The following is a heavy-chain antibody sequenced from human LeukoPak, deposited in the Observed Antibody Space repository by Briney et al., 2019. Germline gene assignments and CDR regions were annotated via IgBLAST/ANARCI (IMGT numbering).Heavy chain of an antibody. CDR1: GYSISSGYY. Sequence: PSETLSLTCAVSGYSISSGYYWGWIRQPPGKGLEWIGSIYHSGSTYYNPSLKSRVTISVDTSKNQFSLKLSSVTAADTAVYYCARSYWYFDPWGRGTLVTVSS. J-gene: IGHJ2*01. V-gene: IGHV4-38-2*01. CDR3: ARSYWYFDP. CDR2: IYHSGST.